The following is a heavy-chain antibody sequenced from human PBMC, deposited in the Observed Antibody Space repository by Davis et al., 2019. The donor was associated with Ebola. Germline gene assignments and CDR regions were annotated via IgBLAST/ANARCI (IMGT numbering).Heavy chain of an antibody. D-gene: IGHD2-21*01. CDR1: GFALSSSW. Sequence: PGGSLRLSCAASGFALSSSWMGWVRQAPGKGLEWVANIKEDGSEKYYVDSVKGRFTISRDNAKNSLYLQMNSLRPEDTALYYCAKDTSPGGADYWGQGTLVTVSS. V-gene: IGHV3-7*03. J-gene: IGHJ4*02. CDR2: IKEDGSEK. CDR3: AKDTSPGGADY.